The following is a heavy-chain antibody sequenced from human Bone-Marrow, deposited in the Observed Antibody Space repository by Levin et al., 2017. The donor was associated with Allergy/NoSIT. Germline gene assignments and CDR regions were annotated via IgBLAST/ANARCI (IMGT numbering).Heavy chain of an antibody. Sequence: PGESLKISCKGSGYSFTTYWIAWVRQMPGKGLDWMGIIYPRDSDTRYSPSFQGQVTISADKSISTAYVQWSSLRASDAAIYYCARIRGATVTTTLDYWGQGTLVTVSS. D-gene: IGHD4-17*01. V-gene: IGHV5-51*01. CDR3: ARIRGATVTTTLDY. CDR2: IYPRDSDT. J-gene: IGHJ4*02. CDR1: GYSFTTYW.